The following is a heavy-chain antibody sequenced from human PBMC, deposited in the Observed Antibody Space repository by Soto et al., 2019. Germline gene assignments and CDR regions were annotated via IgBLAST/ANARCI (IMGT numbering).Heavy chain of an antibody. CDR3: ARGLGRGYRANSGYFHLDY. CDR2: IYTDGRV. J-gene: IGHJ4*02. V-gene: IGHV3-53*01. D-gene: IGHD3-22*01. Sequence: GGSLRLSCAASGFTVSSDYMTWVRQAPGRGLEWVSVIYTDGRVYYADSVKGRFTVSRDDAMNTVDLHMSSLRADDMAVYYCARGLGRGYRANSGYFHLDYWGQGTLVTVSS. CDR1: GFTVSSDY.